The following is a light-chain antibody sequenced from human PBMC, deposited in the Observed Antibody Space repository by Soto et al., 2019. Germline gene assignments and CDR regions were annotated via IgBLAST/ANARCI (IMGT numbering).Light chain of an antibody. CDR1: SSGFGSYNF. CDR2: DVS. CDR3: CSDISSSTPYV. V-gene: IGLV2-14*03. Sequence: QSALTQPASVSGSPGQSITISCTGTSSGFGSYNFVSWYQHHPGKAPKLMIYDVSNRPSGVSNRFSGSKSGNTASLTISGLQAEDEADYYCCSDISSSTPYVFGTGTKVTVL. J-gene: IGLJ1*01.